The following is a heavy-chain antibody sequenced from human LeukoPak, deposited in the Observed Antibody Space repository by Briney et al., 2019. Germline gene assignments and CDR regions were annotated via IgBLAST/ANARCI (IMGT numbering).Heavy chain of an antibody. J-gene: IGHJ4*02. D-gene: IGHD3-10*01. CDR2: IGSSSSYI. V-gene: IGHV3-21*04. Sequence: PGGSLRLSCAASGFTFSSYSMNWVRQAPGKGLEWVSSIGSSSSYIYYADSVKGRFTISRDNAKNSLYLQMNSLRAEDTAVYYCAKDTEYGLGSYFTYVAKSIDYWGQGTLVTVSS. CDR1: GFTFSSYS. CDR3: AKDTEYGLGSYFTYVAKSIDY.